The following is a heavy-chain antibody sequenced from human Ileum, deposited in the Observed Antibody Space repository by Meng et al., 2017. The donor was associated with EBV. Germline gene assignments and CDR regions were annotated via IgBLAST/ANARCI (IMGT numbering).Heavy chain of an antibody. J-gene: IGHJ5*02. D-gene: IGHD6-13*01. V-gene: IGHV1-18*01. CDR3: AASSSSWYQNWFDP. Sequence: QVPLVHSGAEVKKSGASVKVSCKASGYTFTSYGISWVRQAPGQGLEWMGWISAYNGNTNYAQKLQGRVTMTTDTSTSTAYMELRSLRSDDTAVYYCAASSSSWYQNWFDPWGQGTLVTVSS. CDR2: ISAYNGNT. CDR1: GYTFTSYG.